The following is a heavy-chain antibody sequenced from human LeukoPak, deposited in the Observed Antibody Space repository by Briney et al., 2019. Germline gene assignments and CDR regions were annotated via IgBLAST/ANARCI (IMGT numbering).Heavy chain of an antibody. CDR2: ISAAGSNI. CDR1: GFTFGSYA. CDR3: AKEKGNWGSTYDY. V-gene: IGHV3-23*01. Sequence: GGSLRLSCAASGFTFGSYAMSWVRQAPVKGLYWVSCISAAGSNIQYADSVKGRFTISRDNSNTTLYLQMNSLSAEDTAVYYCAKEKGNWGSTYDYWGQGTLVTVSS. D-gene: IGHD7-27*01. J-gene: IGHJ4*02.